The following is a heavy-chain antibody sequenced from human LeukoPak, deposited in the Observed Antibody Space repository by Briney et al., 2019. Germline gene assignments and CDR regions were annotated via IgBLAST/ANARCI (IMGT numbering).Heavy chain of an antibody. Sequence: SETLSLTCTVSGYSISSGYYWGWIRQPPGKGLEWMGSIYHSGSTYYNPSLKSRVTISVDTSKNQFSLKLSSVTAADTAVYYCARASRTGLGIGSFDYWGQGTLVTVSS. CDR1: GYSISSGYY. J-gene: IGHJ4*02. D-gene: IGHD7-27*01. CDR3: ARASRTGLGIGSFDY. V-gene: IGHV4-38-2*02. CDR2: IYHSGST.